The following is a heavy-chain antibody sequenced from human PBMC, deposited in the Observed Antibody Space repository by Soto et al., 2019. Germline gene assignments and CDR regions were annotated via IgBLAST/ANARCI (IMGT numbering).Heavy chain of an antibody. V-gene: IGHV4-39*01. J-gene: IGHJ5*02. D-gene: IGHD1-26*01. CDR2: IYYSGST. CDR1: GGSINNNLYY. CDR3: ARTGIVGATKVWFDP. Sequence: PSETLSLTCTVSGGSINNNLYYWGWIRQPPGKGLEWIGSIYYSGSTYYKPSLKNRVAISVDTSNNQFSLNLSSVTAADTAVYYCARTGIVGATKVWFDPWGQGTLVTVSS.